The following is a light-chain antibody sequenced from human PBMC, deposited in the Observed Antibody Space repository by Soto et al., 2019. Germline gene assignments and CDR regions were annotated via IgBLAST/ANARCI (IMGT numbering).Light chain of an antibody. V-gene: IGKV1-9*01. J-gene: IGKJ3*01. CDR2: AAS. CDR3: QHLHSYPPF. Sequence: DIQLTQSPSFLSASVGDRVTITCRASQGISSYLAWYQQKPGKAPKLLIYAASTLQIGVPSRFSGSGSGTEFTLKISSLQPEDFATYYCQHLHSYPPFFGPGPKVDIK. CDR1: QGISSY.